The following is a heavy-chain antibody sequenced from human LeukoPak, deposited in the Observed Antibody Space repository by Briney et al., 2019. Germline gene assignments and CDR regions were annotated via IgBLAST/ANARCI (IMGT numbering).Heavy chain of an antibody. CDR3: AKDMSGYGGSFDY. CDR2: ISWNSGSI. J-gene: IGHJ4*02. Sequence: PGRSLRLSCAASGFTFDDYAMHWVRQAPGKGLEWVSGISWNSGSIAYADSVKGRFTISRDNAKNSLYLQMNSLGTEDMALYYCAKDMSGYGGSFDYWGQGTLVTVSS. CDR1: GFTFDDYA. D-gene: IGHD5-12*01. V-gene: IGHV3-9*03.